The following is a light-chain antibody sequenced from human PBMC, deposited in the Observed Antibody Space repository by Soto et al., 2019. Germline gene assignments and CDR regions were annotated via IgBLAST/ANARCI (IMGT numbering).Light chain of an antibody. J-gene: IGLJ2*01. CDR2: EVS. CDR1: SSDVGGYNY. Sequence: QSALTQPASVSGSTGQSITISCTGTSSDVGGYNYVSWYQQHPGKAPKLMIYEVSNRPSGVSNRFSGSKSGNTASLTISGLQAEDEADYYCSSYTSSSTLVLFGGGTKLTVL. V-gene: IGLV2-14*01. CDR3: SSYTSSSTLVL.